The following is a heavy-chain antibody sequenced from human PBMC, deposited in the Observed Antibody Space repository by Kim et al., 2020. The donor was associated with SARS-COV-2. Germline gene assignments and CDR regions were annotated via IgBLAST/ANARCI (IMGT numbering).Heavy chain of an antibody. CDR3: ARDRITIFGVVMLPNWFDP. CDR2: INPSGGSS. V-gene: IGHV1-46*01. CDR1: GYTFTSYY. Sequence: ASVKVSCKASGYTFTSYYMHWVRQAPGQGLEWMGIINPSGGSSSYAQKFQGRVTMTRDTSTSTDYMELSSLRSEDTAVYYCARDRITIFGVVMLPNWFDPWGQGTLVTVSS. D-gene: IGHD3-3*01. J-gene: IGHJ5*02.